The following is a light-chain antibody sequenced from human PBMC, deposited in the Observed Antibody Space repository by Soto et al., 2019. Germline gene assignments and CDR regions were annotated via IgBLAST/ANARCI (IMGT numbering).Light chain of an antibody. Sequence: EIVMTQSPATLSVSPGERATLSCRASQSVSSNLAWYQQKPGQAPRLLIYGASTRATRIPARFSGSESGTEFTLTISSLQSEDFAVYYCQQYNNWPPWTVGQGTKVEIK. CDR2: GAS. CDR3: QQYNNWPPWT. V-gene: IGKV3-15*01. J-gene: IGKJ1*01. CDR1: QSVSSN.